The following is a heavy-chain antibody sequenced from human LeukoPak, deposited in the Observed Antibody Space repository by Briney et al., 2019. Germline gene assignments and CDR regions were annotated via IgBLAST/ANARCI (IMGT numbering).Heavy chain of an antibody. D-gene: IGHD2-2*01. CDR3: AREGDCSSTSCYVDYFDY. CDR1: GDSVSSDSAA. Sequence: SQTLSLTCAISGDSVSSDSAAWNWIRQSPSRGLEWLGRTYYRSKWYNDYAVSVKSRITINPDTSKNQFSLQLNSVTPEDTAVYYCAREGDCSSTSCYVDYFDYWGQGTLVTVSS. J-gene: IGHJ4*02. V-gene: IGHV6-1*01. CDR2: TYYRSKWYN.